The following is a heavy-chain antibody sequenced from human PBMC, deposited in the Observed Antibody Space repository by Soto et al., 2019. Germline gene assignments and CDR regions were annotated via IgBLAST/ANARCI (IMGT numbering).Heavy chain of an antibody. CDR1: GFTFSSYA. J-gene: IGHJ4*02. CDR3: AKDQVDYGEFDY. Sequence: EVQLLESGGGLVQPGGYLRLSCAASGFTFSSYAMSWVRQAPGKGLEWVSAISGSGGSTYYADSVKGRFTISRDNSKNTLYLQMNSLRAEDTAVYYCAKDQVDYGEFDYWGQGTLVTVSS. CDR2: ISGSGGST. D-gene: IGHD4-17*01. V-gene: IGHV3-23*01.